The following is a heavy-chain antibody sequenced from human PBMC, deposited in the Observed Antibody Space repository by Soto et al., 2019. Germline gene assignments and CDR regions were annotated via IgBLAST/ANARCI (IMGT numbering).Heavy chain of an antibody. J-gene: IGHJ4*02. CDR2: ISAYNGNT. Sequence: ASVKVSCKASGYTFTSYGISWVRQAPGQGLDWMGWISAYNGNTNYAQKLQGRVTMITDTSTSTAYMELRSLRSDDTAVYYCARGLITGSHYSGGWYYFDSWGQGTQVTVSS. V-gene: IGHV1-18*01. CDR1: GYTFTSYG. D-gene: IGHD6-19*01. CDR3: ARGLITGSHYSGGWYYFDS.